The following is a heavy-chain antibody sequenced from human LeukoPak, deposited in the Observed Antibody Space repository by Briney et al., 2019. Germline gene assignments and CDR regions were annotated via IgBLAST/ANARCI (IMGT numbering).Heavy chain of an antibody. CDR2: INPSGGST. J-gene: IGHJ5*02. CDR3: ARADWGYCSSTSCSYPQRGRNWFDP. Sequence: GASVKVSCKASGYTFTSYYMHWVRQAPGQGLEWMGIINPSGGSTSYAQKFQGRVTMTTDTSTSTAYMELRSLRSDDTAVYYCARADWGYCSSTSCSYPQRGRNWFDPWGQGTLVTVSS. V-gene: IGHV1-46*01. D-gene: IGHD2-2*01. CDR1: GYTFTSYY.